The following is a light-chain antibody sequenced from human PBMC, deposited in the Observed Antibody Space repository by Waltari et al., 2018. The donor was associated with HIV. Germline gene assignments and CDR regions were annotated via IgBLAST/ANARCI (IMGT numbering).Light chain of an antibody. CDR2: GAS. CDR3: YQYGTLRYT. Sequence: DIVLTQSPGTLSLSPGDRATLSCRASQSVTSRFLAWYQQKPGQAPRLLVSGASRRASGILDRFSGSGSGTDFALTINRLEPEDFALYYCYQYGTLRYTFRQGTRLEIK. CDR1: QSVTSRF. J-gene: IGKJ2*01. V-gene: IGKV3-20*01.